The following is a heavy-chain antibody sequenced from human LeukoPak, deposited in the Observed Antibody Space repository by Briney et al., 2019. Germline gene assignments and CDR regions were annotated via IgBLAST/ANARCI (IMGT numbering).Heavy chain of an antibody. Sequence: GSLRLSCAASGFTFSSYAMSWVRQAPGKGLEWVSAISGSGGSTYYADSVKGRFTISRDNSKNTLYLQMNSLRAEDTAVYYCANPYYYDSSGYYSDYWGQGTLVTVSS. CDR3: ANPYYYDSSGYYSDY. J-gene: IGHJ4*02. V-gene: IGHV3-23*01. CDR2: ISGSGGST. CDR1: GFTFSSYA. D-gene: IGHD3-22*01.